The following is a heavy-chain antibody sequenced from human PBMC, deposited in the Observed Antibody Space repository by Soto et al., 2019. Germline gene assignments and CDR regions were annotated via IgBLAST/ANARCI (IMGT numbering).Heavy chain of an antibody. V-gene: IGHV3-74*01. CDR2: INSDGSST. CDR1: GFTFSSYW. J-gene: IGHJ5*02. Sequence: GGSLRLSCAASGFTFSSYWMHWVRQAPEKGLMWVPHINSDGSSTTYADSVKGRFTISRDNAKNTLYLQMNSLRAEDTAVYYCAKWDCSSTSCYIRKYNWFDPWGQGTLVTVSS. CDR3: AKWDCSSTSCYIRKYNWFDP. D-gene: IGHD2-2*02.